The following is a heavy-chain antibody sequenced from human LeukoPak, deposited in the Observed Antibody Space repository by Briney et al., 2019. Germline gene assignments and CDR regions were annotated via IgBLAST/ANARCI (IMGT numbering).Heavy chain of an antibody. CDR2: ISASGNST. D-gene: IGHD6-19*01. V-gene: IGHV3-23*01. Sequence: GGSLRLSSAASGFTFSSYAMSWVRQAPGKGLEWVSGISASGNSTYYADSVKGRFTISRDNSKNTLYLRMNSLRAEDTALYYCARLPNYTTGWLNWFDPWGQGTLVTVSS. CDR3: ARLPNYTTGWLNWFDP. J-gene: IGHJ5*02. CDR1: GFTFSSYA.